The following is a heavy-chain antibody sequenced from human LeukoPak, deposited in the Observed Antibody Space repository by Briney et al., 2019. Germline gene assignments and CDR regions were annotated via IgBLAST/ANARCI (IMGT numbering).Heavy chain of an antibody. CDR3: AKEGGIAAAGTGEYFDY. D-gene: IGHD6-13*01. CDR2: ISGSGGST. Sequence: GGSLRLSCAASGFTFSSYAMSWVRQAPGKGLEWVAAISGSGGSTYYADSVKGRFTISRDKSKNTLYLQMNSLRADDTAVFYCAKEGGIAAAGTGEYFDYWGQGTLVTVSS. V-gene: IGHV3-23*01. CDR1: GFTFSSYA. J-gene: IGHJ4*02.